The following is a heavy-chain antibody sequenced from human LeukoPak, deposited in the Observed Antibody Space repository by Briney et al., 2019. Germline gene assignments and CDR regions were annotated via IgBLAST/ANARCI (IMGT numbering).Heavy chain of an antibody. CDR2: IYYSGST. J-gene: IGHJ5*02. Sequence: PSETLSLTCTVSGVSISSYYWSWLRQPPGKGLEWIGYIYYSGSTNYNPSLKSRVTISVDTSKNQFSLKLSSVTAADTAVYYCARHDYGDYRTFDPWGQGTLVTVSS. CDR3: ARHDYGDYRTFDP. D-gene: IGHD4-17*01. V-gene: IGHV4-59*08. CDR1: GVSISSYY.